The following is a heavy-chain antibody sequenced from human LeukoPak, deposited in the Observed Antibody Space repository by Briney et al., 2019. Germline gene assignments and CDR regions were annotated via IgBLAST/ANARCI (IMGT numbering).Heavy chain of an antibody. D-gene: IGHD3-10*01. CDR3: ASETLRITMVRGVRYGWFDP. Sequence: SETLSLTCTVSGVSISDYYWSWIRQPAGKGLEWIGRIYTSGSTNYNPSLKSRVTISVDTSKNQFSLKLSSVTAADTAVYYCASETLRITMVRGVRYGWFDPWGQGTLVTVSS. J-gene: IGHJ5*02. CDR2: IYTSGST. V-gene: IGHV4-4*07. CDR1: GVSISDYY.